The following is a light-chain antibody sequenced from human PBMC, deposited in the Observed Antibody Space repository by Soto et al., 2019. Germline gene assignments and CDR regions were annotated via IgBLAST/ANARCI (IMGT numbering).Light chain of an antibody. J-gene: IGLJ1*01. CDR2: DVS. CDR1: SSDVGGYNY. Sequence: QSVLTQPRSVSGSPGQSVTISCTGTSSDVGGYNYVSWYQQHPGKAPKLMIYDVSKRPSGVPDRFSGSKSGNTASLTISGLQAEDEADYYCCSYAGRTGVFGTGTKGTVL. V-gene: IGLV2-11*01. CDR3: CSYAGRTGV.